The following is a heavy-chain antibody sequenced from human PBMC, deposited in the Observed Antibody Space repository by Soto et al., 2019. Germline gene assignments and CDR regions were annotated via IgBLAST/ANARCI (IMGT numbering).Heavy chain of an antibody. V-gene: IGHV3-23*01. Sequence: GSLRLSCAASGFTFSSYAMSWVRQAPGKGLEWVSAISGSGGSTYYADSVKGRFTISRDNSKNTLYLQMNSLRAEDTAVYYCAKEKSLLASAGYSSSWHTFDYWGQGTLVTVSS. CDR1: GFTFSSYA. D-gene: IGHD6-13*01. CDR2: ISGSGGST. J-gene: IGHJ4*02. CDR3: AKEKSLLASAGYSSSWHTFDY.